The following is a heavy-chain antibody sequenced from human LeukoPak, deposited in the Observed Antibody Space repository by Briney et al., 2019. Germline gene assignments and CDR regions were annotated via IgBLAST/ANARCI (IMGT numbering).Heavy chain of an antibody. CDR3: ARDFHSSGWYDY. CDR1: GFTFSYYG. Sequence: GRSLRLSCAASGFTFSYYGMHWVRQAPGKGLAWVAIIWYDGSIQYYADSVKGRFIISRDNSKNTLYLQMNSLRAEDTAVYYCARDFHSSGWYDYWGQGTLVTVSS. CDR2: IWYDGSIQ. J-gene: IGHJ4*02. V-gene: IGHV3-33*01. D-gene: IGHD6-19*01.